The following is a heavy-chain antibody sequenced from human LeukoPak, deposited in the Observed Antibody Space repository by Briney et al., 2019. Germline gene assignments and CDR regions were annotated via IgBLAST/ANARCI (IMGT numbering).Heavy chain of an antibody. J-gene: IGHJ3*02. CDR1: GGSISSHY. V-gene: IGHV4-59*11. CDR2: IYYSGST. D-gene: IGHD1-20*01. CDR3: ARVTGIPAGRAFDI. Sequence: SETLSLTCTVSGGSISSHYWSWIRQPPGKGLEWIGYIYYSGSTNYNPSLKSRVTISVDTSKNQFSLKLSSVTAADTAVYYCARVTGIPAGRAFDIWGQGAMVTVAS.